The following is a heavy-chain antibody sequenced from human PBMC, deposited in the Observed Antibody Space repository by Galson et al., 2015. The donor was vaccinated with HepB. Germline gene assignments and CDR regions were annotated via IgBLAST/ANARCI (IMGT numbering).Heavy chain of an antibody. CDR1: GGSISSSSYY. D-gene: IGHD3-3*01. V-gene: IGHV4-39*01. CDR3: ARFLEWGDDY. CDR2: IYYSGST. J-gene: IGHJ4*02. Sequence: SETLSLTCTVSGGSISSSSYYWGWIRQPPGKGLEWIGSIYYSGSTYYNPSLKSRVTISVDTSKNQFSLKLSSVTAADAAVYYCARFLEWGDDYWGQGTLVTVSS.